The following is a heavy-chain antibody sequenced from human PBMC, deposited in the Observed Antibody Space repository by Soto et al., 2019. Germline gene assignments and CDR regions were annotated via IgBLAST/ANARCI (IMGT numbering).Heavy chain of an antibody. CDR3: ARDRRGGYSSAGAFDI. Sequence: QVQLVESGGGVVQPGRSLRLSCAASGFTFSSYGMHWVRQAPGKGLEWVAVIWYDGSNKYYADYGKGRFTISRDNSNNTLYLQMNRLRAEDTAVYYCARDRRGGYSSAGAFDIWGQGTMVTVSS. D-gene: IGHD3-10*01. V-gene: IGHV3-33*01. J-gene: IGHJ3*02. CDR2: IWYDGSNK. CDR1: GFTFSSYG.